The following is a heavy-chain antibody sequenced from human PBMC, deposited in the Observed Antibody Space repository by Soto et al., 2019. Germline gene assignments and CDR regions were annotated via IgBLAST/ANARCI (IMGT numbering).Heavy chain of an antibody. Sequence: QVQLVQSGAEVKKPGASVKXSXXAXGXXXXSXXXSXXRQXXXXGLEWMGWISAYNGNTKYVQNFQGRVTMTTDTSTTTAYMELRSLRSDDTAVYYCXRDAAAGLNDYWGQGTLVTVSS. J-gene: IGHJ4*02. D-gene: IGHD6-13*01. CDR1: GXXXXSXX. CDR3: XRDAAAGLNDY. V-gene: IGHV1-18*01. CDR2: ISAYNGNT.